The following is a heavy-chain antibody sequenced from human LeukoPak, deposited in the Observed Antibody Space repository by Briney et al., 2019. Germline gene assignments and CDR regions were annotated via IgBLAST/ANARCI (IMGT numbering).Heavy chain of an antibody. V-gene: IGHV4-59*01. D-gene: IGHD3-22*01. CDR3: AGKPSYYYDSSGYYGFDY. CDR2: IYYSGST. CDR1: GGSISSYY. Sequence: SETLSLTCTVSGGSISSYYWSWIRPPPGKGLEWIGYIYYSGSTNYNPSLKSRVTISVDTSKNQFSLKLSSVTAADTAVYYCAGKPSYYYDSSGYYGFDYWGQGTLVTVSS. J-gene: IGHJ4*02.